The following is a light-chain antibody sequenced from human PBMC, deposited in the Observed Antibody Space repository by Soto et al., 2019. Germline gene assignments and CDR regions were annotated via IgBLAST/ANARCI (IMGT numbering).Light chain of an antibody. J-gene: IGKJ5*01. V-gene: IGKV3D-20*02. CDR2: GAS. CDR3: QQRSNWPPT. CDR1: QSVSTNS. Sequence: EIVLTQSPDTLSLSPGERATLSCRASQSVSTNSLAWYQQKPGQAPRLLIFGASTRVTGIPDRFSGSGSGTDFTLTISSLEPEDFAVYYCQQRSNWPPTFGQGTRLEIK.